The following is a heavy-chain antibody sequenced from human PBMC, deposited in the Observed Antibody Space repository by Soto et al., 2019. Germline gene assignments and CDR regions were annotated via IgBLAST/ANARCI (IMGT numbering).Heavy chain of an antibody. J-gene: IGHJ4*02. CDR2: ITYNGDNT. Sequence: GGSLRLSCAASGFTFSSYAMTWVRQAPGKGLEWVSVITYNGDNTYYADSVKGRFTISRDNSKDTVHLQMNSLRAEDTAVYYCARYIRGPTVFYFDFWGPGVLVTVSS. D-gene: IGHD5-18*01. V-gene: IGHV3-23*01. CDR3: ARYIRGPTVFYFDF. CDR1: GFTFSSYA.